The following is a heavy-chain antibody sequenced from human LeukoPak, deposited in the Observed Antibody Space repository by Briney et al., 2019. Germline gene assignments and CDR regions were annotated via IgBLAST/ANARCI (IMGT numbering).Heavy chain of an antibody. CDR2: INSDGSST. J-gene: IGHJ6*02. CDR3: ANSGVMEYYGMDV. Sequence: QSGGSLRLSCAASGFTFSSYWMHWVRQAPGKGLVWVSRINSDGSSTSYADSVKGRFTISRDNAKNTLYLQMNSLRAEDTAVHYCANSGVMEYYGMDVWGQGTTVTVSS. CDR1: GFTFSSYW. V-gene: IGHV3-74*01. D-gene: IGHD3-16*01.